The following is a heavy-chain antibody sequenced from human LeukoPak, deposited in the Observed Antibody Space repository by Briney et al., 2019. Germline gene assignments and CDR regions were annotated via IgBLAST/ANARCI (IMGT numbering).Heavy chain of an antibody. J-gene: IGHJ5*02. D-gene: IGHD1-26*01. CDR3: STHRREPTKVRWFDP. CDR2: ISSSGSTT. CDR1: GFTFSSYE. Sequence: GGSLRLSCAASGFTFSSYEMNWVRQAPGKGLEWVSYISSSGSTTYYADSMKGRFTISRDNAKNSLYLQMNSLRAEDTAVYYCSTHRREPTKVRWFDPWGQGTLVTVSS. V-gene: IGHV3-48*03.